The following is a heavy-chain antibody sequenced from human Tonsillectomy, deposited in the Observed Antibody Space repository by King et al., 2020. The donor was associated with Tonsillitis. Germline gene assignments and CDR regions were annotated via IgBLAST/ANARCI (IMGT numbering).Heavy chain of an antibody. CDR1: GGSISSSSYY. CDR3: ARVYGSSWYWFDP. J-gene: IGHJ5*02. D-gene: IGHD6-13*01. Sequence: QLQESGPGLVKPSETLSLTCTVSGGSISSSSYYWSWIRQPPGEGLEWIGYIYSSGTTDYNPSLKSRVTVSVDTSKNQFSLKVSFVTTADTAVYYCARVYGSSWYWFDPWGQGTLVTVSS. CDR2: IYSSGTT. V-gene: IGHV4-61*01.